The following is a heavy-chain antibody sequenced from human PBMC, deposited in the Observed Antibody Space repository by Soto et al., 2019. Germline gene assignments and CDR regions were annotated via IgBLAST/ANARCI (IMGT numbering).Heavy chain of an antibody. CDR3: ASETVAGTLTYYYYGMDV. J-gene: IGHJ6*02. Sequence: SVKVSCKASGGTFSSYAISWVRQAPGQGLEWMGGIIPIFGTANYAQKFQGRVTITADESTSTAYMELSSLRSEDTAVYYCASETVAGTLTYYYYGMDVWGQGTTVTVSS. CDR2: IIPIFGTA. D-gene: IGHD6-19*01. CDR1: GGTFSSYA. V-gene: IGHV1-69*13.